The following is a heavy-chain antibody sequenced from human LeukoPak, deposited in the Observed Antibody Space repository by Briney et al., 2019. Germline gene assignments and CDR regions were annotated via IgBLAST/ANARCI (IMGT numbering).Heavy chain of an antibody. CDR1: GYTFTGYY. J-gene: IGHJ4*02. Sequence: ASVKVSCKASGYTFTGYYMHWVRQAPGQGLEWMGWINTNTGNPTYAQGFTGRFVFSLDTSVNTAYLQISSLKAEDTAVYYCASYGDYSYFDYWGQGTLVTVSS. V-gene: IGHV7-4-1*02. D-gene: IGHD4-17*01. CDR2: INTNTGNP. CDR3: ASYGDYSYFDY.